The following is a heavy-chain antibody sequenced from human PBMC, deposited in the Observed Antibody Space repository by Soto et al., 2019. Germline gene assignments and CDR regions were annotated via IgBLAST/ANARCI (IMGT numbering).Heavy chain of an antibody. CDR3: GRVPAAAAGIGIDH. CDR1: GFPFSSYV. D-gene: IGHD6-13*01. Sequence: EVQLLESGGGLVQRGGSLRLSCAASGFPFSSYVMAWVRQAPGKGLEWVSGISGGGSNTFYADSVKGRFTISRDNSKNTLLLQMNSLGAEDTAVYYCGRVPAAAAGIGIDHWGQGILVTVSS. J-gene: IGHJ4*02. V-gene: IGHV3-23*01. CDR2: ISGGGSNT.